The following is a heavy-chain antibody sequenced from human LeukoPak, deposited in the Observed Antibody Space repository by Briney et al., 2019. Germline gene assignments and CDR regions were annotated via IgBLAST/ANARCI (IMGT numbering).Heavy chain of an antibody. V-gene: IGHV3-33*01. J-gene: IGHJ4*02. CDR1: GFTFSSYG. CDR3: AREGIAAAGTYLDY. D-gene: IGHD6-13*01. CDR2: IWYDGSNK. Sequence: GGSLRLSCAASGFTFSSYGMHWVRQAPGKGLEWVAVIWYDGSNKYYADSVKGRFTISRDNSKNTLYLQMNSLRAEDTAVCYCAREGIAAAGTYLDYWGQGTLVTVSS.